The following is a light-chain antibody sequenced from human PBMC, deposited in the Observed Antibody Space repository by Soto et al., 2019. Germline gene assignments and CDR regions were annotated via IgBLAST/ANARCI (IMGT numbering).Light chain of an antibody. J-gene: IGLJ2*01. V-gene: IGLV4-69*01. CDR2: VNSDGSH. CDR1: SGHSSYA. Sequence: QAVVTQTPSASASLGASVKLTCTLSSGHSSYAIAWHQQQPEKGPRYLMKVNSDGSHSKGDGIPDRFSVSSSGAARYFTISSLQAEDEADYYCQTWGAGYVLFGAGTKLTVL. CDR3: QTWGAGYVL.